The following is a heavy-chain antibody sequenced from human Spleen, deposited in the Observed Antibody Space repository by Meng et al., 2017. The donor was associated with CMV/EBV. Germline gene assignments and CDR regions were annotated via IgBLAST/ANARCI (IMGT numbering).Heavy chain of an antibody. J-gene: IGHJ4*02. CDR3: ARGDSTTVVSPLFDY. CDR1: GGAIGMGIYN. Sequence: ESCAGRVKPSQTLSLACAVSGGAIGMGIYNGSWIRHPAGKGMEWIGRIYTSGGTKYNPSLKSRVTISVDTSKNQFSLKMSYVAAADTAVYYCARGDSTTVVSPLFDYWGQGTLVTVFS. V-gene: IGHV4-61*02. D-gene: IGHD4-23*01. CDR2: IYTSGGT.